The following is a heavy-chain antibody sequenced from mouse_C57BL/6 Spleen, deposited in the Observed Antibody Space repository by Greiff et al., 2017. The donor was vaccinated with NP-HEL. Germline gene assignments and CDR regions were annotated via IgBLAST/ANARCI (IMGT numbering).Heavy chain of an antibody. CDR3: AKANWPLYAMDY. V-gene: IGHV5-17*01. CDR2: ISSGSSTN. D-gene: IGHD4-1*01. J-gene: IGHJ4*01. Sequence: EVMLVESGGGLVKPGGSLKLSCAASGFTFSDYGMHWVRPAPEKGLEWVAYISSGSSTNYYAATVKGRFTISRDTAKNPLFLQMTSLRSEDTAMYYCAKANWPLYAMDYWGQGTSVTVSS. CDR1: GFTFSDYG.